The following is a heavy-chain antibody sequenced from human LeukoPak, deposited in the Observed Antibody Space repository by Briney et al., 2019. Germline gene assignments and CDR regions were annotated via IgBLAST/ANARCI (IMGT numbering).Heavy chain of an antibody. Sequence: SETLSLTCTVSGYSISSGYYWGWIRPPPGKGLEWIGSIYHSGSTYYNPSLKSRVTISVDTSKNQFSLKLSSVTAADTAVYYCARVEGATPDYWGQGTLVTVSS. CDR3: ARVEGATPDY. V-gene: IGHV4-38-2*02. CDR1: GYSISSGYY. D-gene: IGHD1-26*01. J-gene: IGHJ4*02. CDR2: IYHSGST.